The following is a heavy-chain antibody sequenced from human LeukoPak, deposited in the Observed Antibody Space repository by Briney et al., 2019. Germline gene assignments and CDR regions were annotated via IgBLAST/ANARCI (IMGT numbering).Heavy chain of an antibody. CDR3: AKEARSGSWYTLDY. J-gene: IGHJ4*02. V-gene: IGHV3-23*01. CDR2: VSSGGNP. D-gene: IGHD6-13*01. CDR1: GFTFSNSA. Sequence: GGSLRLSCAVSGFTFSNSAMSWVRQSPGRGGEWVSAVSSGGNPYSEDSVKGRLAISRDNSKDTVYLQMTSLRAEDTAVYYCAKEARSGSWYTLDYWGQGILVTVSS.